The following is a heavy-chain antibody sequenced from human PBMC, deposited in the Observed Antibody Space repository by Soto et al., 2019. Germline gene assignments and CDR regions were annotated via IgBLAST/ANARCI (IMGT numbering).Heavy chain of an antibody. J-gene: IGHJ4*02. Sequence: QVQLVESGGGVVQPGRSLRLSCAASGFTFSSYGMHWVREAPGKGLEWVAVISYDGSNKYYADSVKGRFTISRDNSKNTLYLQMNSLRAEDTAVYYCAKEQQQLAPLDYWGQGTLVTVSS. CDR2: ISYDGSNK. CDR3: AKEQQQLAPLDY. D-gene: IGHD6-13*01. V-gene: IGHV3-30*18. CDR1: GFTFSSYG.